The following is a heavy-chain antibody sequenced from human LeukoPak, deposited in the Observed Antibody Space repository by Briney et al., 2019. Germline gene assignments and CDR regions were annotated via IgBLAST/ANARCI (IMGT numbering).Heavy chain of an antibody. CDR2: IYYSGTT. Sequence: PSETLSLTCTVSGGSIGSSNYYWGWIRQPPGKGLEWVGSIYYSGTTYYNPSLKSRVTISIDSSRSQFSLRLNSVTAADTALYYCATSGGSGSSWSLWGQGTLVTVSS. D-gene: IGHD6-13*01. CDR1: GGSIGSSNYY. V-gene: IGHV4-39*07. J-gene: IGHJ4*02. CDR3: ATSGGSGSSWSL.